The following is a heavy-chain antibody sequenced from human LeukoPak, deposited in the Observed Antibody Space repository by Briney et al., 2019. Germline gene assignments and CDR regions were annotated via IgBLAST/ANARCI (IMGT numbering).Heavy chain of an antibody. J-gene: IGHJ3*02. CDR2: IYPGDSDS. CDR1: GNSFASSW. CDR3: ARVRSGDYSEDAFDI. V-gene: IGHV5-51*01. Sequence: GESLKISCKDSGNSFASSWISWVRQMPGKGLDWVGIIYPGDSDSRYSASFQGQVTISANKSIRTAYLQWSSLKASDTAMYYCARVRSGDYSEDAFDIWGQGTMVTVSS. D-gene: IGHD1-26*01.